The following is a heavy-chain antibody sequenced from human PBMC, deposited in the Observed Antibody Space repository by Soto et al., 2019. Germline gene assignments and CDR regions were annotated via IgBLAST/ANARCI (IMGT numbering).Heavy chain of an antibody. CDR3: AKGSTAAGTYYYYYGMDV. CDR2: ISGSGGST. D-gene: IGHD6-13*01. Sequence: VQLLESVGGLVQPGGSLRLSCAASGFTFSSYAMSWVRQAPGQGLEWVSAISGSGGSTYYADSVKGRFTISRDNSKNTLYLQMNSLRAEATAVYYCAKGSTAAGTYYYYYGMDVWGQGTTVTVSS. CDR1: GFTFSSYA. J-gene: IGHJ6*02. V-gene: IGHV3-23*01.